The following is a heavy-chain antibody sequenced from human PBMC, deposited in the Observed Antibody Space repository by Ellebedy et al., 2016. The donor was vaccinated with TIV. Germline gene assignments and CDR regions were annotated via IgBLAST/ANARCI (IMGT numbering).Heavy chain of an antibody. CDR3: ARRGSYGDYAVQVNSWFDP. V-gene: IGHV3-7*01. D-gene: IGHD4-17*01. J-gene: IGHJ5*02. Sequence: GESLKISCAASGFSFRSYWMSWVRQAPGKGLEWVANIYQDGSVQYYLDSVKGRFTISRDNAINSLFLQMNSLRAGDTAVYYCARRGSYGDYAVQVNSWFDPWGRGTLDTVSS. CDR2: IYQDGSVQ. CDR1: GFSFRSYW.